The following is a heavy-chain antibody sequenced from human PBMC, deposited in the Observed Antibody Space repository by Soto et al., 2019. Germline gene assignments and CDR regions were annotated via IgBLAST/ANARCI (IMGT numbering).Heavy chain of an antibody. CDR3: ARAWGEVRAFDI. Sequence: ASVKVSCKASGYTFTSYDINWVRQATGQGLEWMGWMNPNSGNTGYAQKFQGRVTMTRNTSISTAYMELSSLRSEDTAVYYCARAWGEVRAFDIWGQGTMGTVSS. CDR2: MNPNSGNT. J-gene: IGHJ3*02. D-gene: IGHD3-16*01. CDR1: GYTFTSYD. V-gene: IGHV1-8*02.